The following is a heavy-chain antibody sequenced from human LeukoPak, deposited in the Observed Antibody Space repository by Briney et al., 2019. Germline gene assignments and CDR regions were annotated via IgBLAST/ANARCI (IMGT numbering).Heavy chain of an antibody. CDR2: IRYDGNNK. CDR1: GFTFSSYG. J-gene: IGHJ6*03. D-gene: IGHD3-10*01. CDR3: AKDHTMAVSSGLYYYYYMDV. Sequence: PGGSLRLSCAASGFTFSSYGMHWVRQAPGKGLEWVAFIRYDGNNKYYADSVKGRFTISRDNSKNTLYLQMNSLRAEDTAVYYCAKDHTMAVSSGLYYYYYMDVWGKGTTVTVSS. V-gene: IGHV3-30*02.